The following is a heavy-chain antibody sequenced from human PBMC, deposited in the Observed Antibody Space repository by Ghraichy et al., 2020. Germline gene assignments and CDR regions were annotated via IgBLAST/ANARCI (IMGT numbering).Heavy chain of an antibody. J-gene: IGHJ4*02. CDR2: IGAASEIT. D-gene: IGHD1-14*01. V-gene: IGHV3-23*01. CDR1: GLNFDEYA. Sequence: SLRLSCTTSGLNFDEYAMTWVRQSPGKGLEWVSTIGAASEITYYADSVKGRFTVSRDNSRNTLYLHMNNLSADDSALYFCQATPTDPITTPDYWGQGTQITVSS. CDR3: QATPTDPITTPDY.